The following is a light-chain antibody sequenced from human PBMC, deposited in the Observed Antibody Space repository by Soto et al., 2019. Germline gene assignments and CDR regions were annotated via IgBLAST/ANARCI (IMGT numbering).Light chain of an antibody. Sequence: EIVLTQSPGTLSLSPGERATLSCRASQSVSSSYLAWYQQKPGQAPRLLIYGASSRATGIPDRFSGCGSGTDFTLTISRLETEDSAVYYCQQYGNSLITFGPGTRLEIK. CDR3: QQYGNSLIT. J-gene: IGKJ5*01. CDR2: GAS. CDR1: QSVSSSY. V-gene: IGKV3-20*01.